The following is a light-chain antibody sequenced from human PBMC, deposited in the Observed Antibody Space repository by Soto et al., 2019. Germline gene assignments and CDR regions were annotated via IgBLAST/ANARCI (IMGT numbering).Light chain of an antibody. CDR3: GAWDRSLSAYV. CDR1: SSDVGGYNY. J-gene: IGLJ1*01. CDR2: DVS. Sequence: QSALTQPASVSGSPGQSITISCTGTSSDVGGYNYVSWYQQHPGKAPKLMIYDVSNRPSGVSNRFSGSKSGNTASLTISGLQAEDEADYYCGAWDRSLSAYVFGTATKVTVL. V-gene: IGLV2-14*01.